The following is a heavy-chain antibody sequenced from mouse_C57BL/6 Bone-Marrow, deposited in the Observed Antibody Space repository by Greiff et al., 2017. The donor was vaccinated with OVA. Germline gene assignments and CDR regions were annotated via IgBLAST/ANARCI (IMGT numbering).Heavy chain of an antibody. J-gene: IGHJ2*01. D-gene: IGHD3-1*01. CDR2: IDPENGDT. CDR3: TTDWHDY. CDR1: GFNIKDDY. V-gene: IGHV14-4*01. Sequence: EVQLQQSGAELVRPGASVKLSCTASGFNIKDDYMHWVKQRPEQGLEWIGWIDPENGDTEYASKFQGKATITADTSSNTAYLQLSSLTSEDTAVYYCTTDWHDYWGQGTTLTVSS.